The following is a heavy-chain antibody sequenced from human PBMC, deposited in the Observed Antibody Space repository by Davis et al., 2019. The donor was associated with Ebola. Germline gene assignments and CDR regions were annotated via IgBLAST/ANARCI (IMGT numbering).Heavy chain of an antibody. CDR3: AKDRRQYYYYGMDV. J-gene: IGHJ6*02. Sequence: GESLKISCAASGFTFSTYGMYWVRQAPGKGLEWVAVIWYDGSNKYYADSVKGRFTISRDNSKNTLYLQMNSLRAEDTAVYYCAKDRRQYYYYGMDVWGQGTTVTVSS. CDR1: GFTFSTYG. V-gene: IGHV3-33*06. CDR2: IWYDGSNK.